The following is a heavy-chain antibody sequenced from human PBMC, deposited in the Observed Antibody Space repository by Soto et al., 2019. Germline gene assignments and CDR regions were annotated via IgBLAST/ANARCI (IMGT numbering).Heavy chain of an antibody. Sequence: GGSLRLSCAASGFSFSHYEMNWVRQAPGKGLEWVSNIRSNDESIYYADSVKGRFSVSRDNARNLVYLQMNSLRADDTAVYFCARETTHDAIDIWGQGTMVTVSS. CDR1: GFSFSHYE. J-gene: IGHJ3*02. D-gene: IGHD4-17*01. V-gene: IGHV3-48*03. CDR2: IRSNDESI. CDR3: ARETTHDAIDI.